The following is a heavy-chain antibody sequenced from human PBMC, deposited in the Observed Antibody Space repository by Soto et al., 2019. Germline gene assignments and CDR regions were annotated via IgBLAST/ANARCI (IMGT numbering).Heavy chain of an antibody. V-gene: IGHV3-74*01. J-gene: IGHJ1*01. CDR2: IDYDGTTT. Sequence: EVQLVESGGGLVQPGGSLRLSCAASGFSFDSYWMHGVRQAPGQGPVWVSRIDYDGTTTNYADSVKGRFTISRDNAKNTLYLQMNSLRPEDTAVYYCARGPRASSGGTGAYWGQGTLVTVSS. CDR1: GFSFDSYW. CDR3: ARGPRASSGGTGAY. D-gene: IGHD2-2*01.